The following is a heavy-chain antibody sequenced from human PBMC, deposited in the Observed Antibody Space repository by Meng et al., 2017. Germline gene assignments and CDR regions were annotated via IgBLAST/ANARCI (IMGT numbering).Heavy chain of an antibody. CDR2: ISSSGSTI. J-gene: IGHJ4*02. Sequence: GESLKISCAASGFTFSSYEMNWVRQAPGKGLEWVSYISSSGSTIYYADSVKGRFTISRDNSKNTLYLQMNSLRAEDTAVYYGAKDRAPSAVTRENPYWGQGTLVTVSS. D-gene: IGHD4-17*01. V-gene: IGHV3-48*03. CDR1: GFTFSSYE. CDR3: AKDRAPSAVTRENPY.